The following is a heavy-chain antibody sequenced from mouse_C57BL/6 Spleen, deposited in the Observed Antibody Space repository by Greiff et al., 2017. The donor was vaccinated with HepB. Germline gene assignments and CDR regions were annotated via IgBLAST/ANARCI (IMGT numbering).Heavy chain of an antibody. D-gene: IGHD1-1*01. CDR2: INPNSGST. J-gene: IGHJ1*03. V-gene: IGHV1-64*01. CDR3: AGYCGSTYWYFDV. Sequence: QVQLQQPGAELVKPGASVKLSCKASGYTFTSYWMHWVKQRPGQGLEWIGMINPNSGSTNYNEKFKSKATLTVDKSSSTAYMQLSSLTSEDSAVYYCAGYCGSTYWYFDVWGTGTTVTVSS. CDR1: GYTFTSYW.